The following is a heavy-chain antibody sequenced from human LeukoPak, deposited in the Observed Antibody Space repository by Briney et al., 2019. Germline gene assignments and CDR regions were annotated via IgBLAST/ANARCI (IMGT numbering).Heavy chain of an antibody. CDR2: ISPDGSDK. Sequence: PGGSLRLSCVASGLTFSTYWMNWVRQAPGKGLERVGTISPDGSDKYYVDSVKGRFTISRDNAKTSLYLQINSLRADDTALYFCARGIVVVVGASDHFDYWGQGTLITVSS. V-gene: IGHV3-7*01. D-gene: IGHD2-15*01. J-gene: IGHJ4*02. CDR1: GLTFSTYW. CDR3: ARGIVVVVGASDHFDY.